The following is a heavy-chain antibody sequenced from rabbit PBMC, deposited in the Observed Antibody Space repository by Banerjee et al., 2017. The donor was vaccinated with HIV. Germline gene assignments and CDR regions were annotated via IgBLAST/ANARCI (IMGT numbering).Heavy chain of an antibody. Sequence: QEQLEESGGDLVQPEGSLTLTCTASGFDFSRNAICWIRQAPGKGLEWIACIYTGDGNTYYASWAKGRFTISKTSSTTVDLKMTSLTAADTATYFCARKAGDVAWAFNLWGQGTLVTVS. V-gene: IGHV1S45*01. CDR3: ARKAGDVAWAFNL. CDR1: GFDFSRNA. J-gene: IGHJ4*01. CDR2: IYTGDGNT. D-gene: IGHD2-1*01.